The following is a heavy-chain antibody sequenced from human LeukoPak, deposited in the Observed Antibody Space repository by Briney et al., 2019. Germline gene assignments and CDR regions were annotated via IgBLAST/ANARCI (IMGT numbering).Heavy chain of an antibody. CDR3: STTYYYDSSEGY. Sequence: GGSLRLFCAASGFTFSNAWMNWVRQAPGKGPEWVGRIKSKTDGGTTDYAAPVKGRFTISRDDSKNTLYPQMNSLKTEDTAVYYCSTTYYYDSSEGYWGQGTLVTVSS. J-gene: IGHJ4*02. CDR2: IKSKTDGGTT. D-gene: IGHD3-22*01. V-gene: IGHV3-15*07. CDR1: GFTFSNAW.